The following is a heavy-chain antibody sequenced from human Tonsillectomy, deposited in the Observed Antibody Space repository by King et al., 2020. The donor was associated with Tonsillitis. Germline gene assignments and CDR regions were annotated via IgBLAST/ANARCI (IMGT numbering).Heavy chain of an antibody. CDR1: GYTFTGYY. D-gene: IGHD2-15*01. J-gene: IGHJ6*02. CDR2: INPNSGGT. CDR3: AREGDIVVVVAAVHYYGMDV. Sequence: QLVQSGAEVKKPGASVKVSCKASGYTFTGYYMYWVRQAPGQGLEWMGWINPNSGGTNYAQKFQGRVTMTRDTSISTADMELSSLRSDDTAVYYCAREGDIVVVVAAVHYYGMDVWGQGTPVTVSS. V-gene: IGHV1-2*02.